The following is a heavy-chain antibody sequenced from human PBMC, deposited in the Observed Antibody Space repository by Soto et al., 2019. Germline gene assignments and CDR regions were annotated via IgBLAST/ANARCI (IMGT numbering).Heavy chain of an antibody. V-gene: IGHV4-30-4*01. CDR1: GGSISSADYY. Sequence: SETLSLTCTVSGGSISSADYYWSWIRQSPGKGLEWIGYIYYSGTTYYNPSLMSRVTISVDTSKNQFSLRLYSVTAADTAVYYCARELRFYYYGVDVWGQGTTVTVLL. D-gene: IGHD4-17*01. CDR3: ARELRFYYYGVDV. CDR2: IYYSGTT. J-gene: IGHJ6*02.